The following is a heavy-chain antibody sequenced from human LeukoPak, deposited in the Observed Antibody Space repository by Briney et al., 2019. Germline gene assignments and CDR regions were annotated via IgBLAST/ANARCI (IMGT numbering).Heavy chain of an antibody. CDR3: AKGNWRYFDY. CDR1: GFTFSNYW. Sequence: GGSLRLSCAASGFTFSNYWVHWVRQAPGKGLVWVSRINPDGSTINYADSVKGRFTISRDNSKNTLYLQMNSLGADDTAVYYCAKGNWRYFDYWGQGTLVTVSS. D-gene: IGHD1-1*01. CDR2: INPDGSTI. V-gene: IGHV3-74*01. J-gene: IGHJ4*02.